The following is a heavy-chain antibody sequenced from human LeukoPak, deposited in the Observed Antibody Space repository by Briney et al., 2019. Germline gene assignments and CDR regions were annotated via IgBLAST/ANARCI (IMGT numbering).Heavy chain of an antibody. D-gene: IGHD3-16*02. CDR1: GFALSNYA. J-gene: IGHJ4*02. CDR3: ARSLSSRFSGPRRPYYFDY. CDR2: ISSSGGST. V-gene: IGHV3-23*01. Sequence: GGSLRLSCAASGFALSNYAMSWVRQAPGKGLQWVSGISSSGGSTYQVDSVKGRFTISRDNSKNTLYLQMNSLRAEDTAVYYCARSLSSRFSGPRRPYYFDYWGQGTLVTVSS.